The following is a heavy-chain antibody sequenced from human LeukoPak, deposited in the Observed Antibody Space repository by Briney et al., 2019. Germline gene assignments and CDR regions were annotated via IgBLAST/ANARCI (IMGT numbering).Heavy chain of an antibody. V-gene: IGHV3-23*01. Sequence: GGSLRLSCAASGFTFSSYWMSWVRQAPGRGLEWVATLSGSGAGTYYSDSVQGRFTISRDNSKRTLFLQMNSLRAEDTAFYYCAKAELGVDTFFDYWGQGTLVTVSS. CDR2: LSGSGAGT. J-gene: IGHJ4*02. D-gene: IGHD3-3*01. CDR3: AKAELGVDTFFDY. CDR1: GFTFSSYW.